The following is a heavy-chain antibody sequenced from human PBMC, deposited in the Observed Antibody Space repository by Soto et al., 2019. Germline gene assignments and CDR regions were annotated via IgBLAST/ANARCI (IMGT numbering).Heavy chain of an antibody. Sequence: PVGSLRLSCAASGFTFSNVWMSWVRQAPGKGLEWVGRIRSKRHGGTAEYAAPVRGRFTISRDDSKDTLYLQMNSLETEDTAVYYCAREPHFDYWGLGTVVTVSS. CDR2: IRSKRHGGTA. CDR1: GFTFSNVW. J-gene: IGHJ4*02. V-gene: IGHV3-15*01. CDR3: AREPHFDY.